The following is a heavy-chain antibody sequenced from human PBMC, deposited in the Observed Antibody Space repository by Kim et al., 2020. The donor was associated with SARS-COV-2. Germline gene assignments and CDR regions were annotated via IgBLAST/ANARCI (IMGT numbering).Heavy chain of an antibody. D-gene: IGHD3-22*01. CDR3: ARDYYDSSGYPFFDY. CDR2: ISSSSSYI. CDR1: GFTFSSYS. J-gene: IGHJ4*02. V-gene: IGHV3-21*01. Sequence: GGSLRLSCAASGFTFSSYSMNWVRQAPGKGLEWVSSISSSSSYIYYADSVKGRFTISRDNAKNSLYLQMNSLRAEDTAVYYCARDYYDSSGYPFFDYWGQGTLVTVSS.